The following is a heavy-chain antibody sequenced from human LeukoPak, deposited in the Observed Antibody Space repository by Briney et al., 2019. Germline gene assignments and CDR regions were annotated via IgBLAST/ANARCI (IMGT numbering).Heavy chain of an antibody. CDR3: TRDRRDGYNYVDL. D-gene: IGHD5-24*01. Sequence: SETLSLTCTVSGGSISSGDYYWSWIRQPPGKQLEWIGFISYSGSTEYNPSLKSRVTISVDTSKNQFSLKLKSLTPADTAMYYCTRDRRDGYNYVDLWGQGTMVTVSS. V-gene: IGHV4-61*08. CDR1: GGSISSGDYY. J-gene: IGHJ4*02. CDR2: ISYSGST.